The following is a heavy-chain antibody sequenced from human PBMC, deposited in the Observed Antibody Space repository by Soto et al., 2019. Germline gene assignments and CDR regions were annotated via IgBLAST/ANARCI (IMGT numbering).Heavy chain of an antibody. D-gene: IGHD3-3*01. CDR1: GFTFSSYS. CDR3: ARGGGGNYDFWSGYYKGSHSDY. Sequence: EVQLVESGGGLVKPGGSLRLSCAASGFTFSSYSMNWVRQAPGKGLEWVSSISSSSSYIYYADSVKGRFTISRDNAKNSLYLQMNSLRAEDTAVYYCARGGGGNYDFWSGYYKGSHSDYWGQETLVTVSS. CDR2: ISSSSSYI. V-gene: IGHV3-21*01. J-gene: IGHJ4*02.